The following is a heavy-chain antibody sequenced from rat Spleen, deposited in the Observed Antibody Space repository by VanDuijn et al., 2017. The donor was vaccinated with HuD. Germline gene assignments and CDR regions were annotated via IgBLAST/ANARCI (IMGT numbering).Heavy chain of an antibody. CDR1: GFTFSDYY. Sequence: EVQLVESGGGLVQPGRSLKLSCAASGFTFSDYYMAWVRQAPTTGLACVASISYDGGSTYYRDSVKGRFTISRDNAKSSLYLQMDSLRSEDTATYYALTTHYWGQGVMVTVSS. V-gene: IGHV5-20*01. CDR3: LTTHY. CDR2: ISYDGGST. J-gene: IGHJ2*01. D-gene: IGHD1-10*01.